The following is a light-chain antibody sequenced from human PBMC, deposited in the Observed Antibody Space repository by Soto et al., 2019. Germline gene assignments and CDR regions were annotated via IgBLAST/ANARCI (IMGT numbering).Light chain of an antibody. J-gene: IGLJ2*01. CDR1: SSNLGNNY. Sequence: QSVLTQPPSVSAAPGQKVTISCSGSSSNLGNNYVSWYQQLPGTAPKLLIYDNNKRPSGIPDRFSGAKSGTSATLGITGRQTGDEADYYCGTWDSSLSGGVFGGGTKLTVL. CDR3: GTWDSSLSGGV. CDR2: DNN. V-gene: IGLV1-51*01.